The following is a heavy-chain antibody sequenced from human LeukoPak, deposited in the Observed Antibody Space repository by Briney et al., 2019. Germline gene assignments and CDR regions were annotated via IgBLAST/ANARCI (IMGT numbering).Heavy chain of an antibody. CDR3: AKEVLVVITQDGAFDI. CDR2: ISYDGSNK. J-gene: IGHJ3*02. CDR1: GFTFSSYG. D-gene: IGHD3-22*01. V-gene: IGHV3-30*18. Sequence: PGRSLRLCCAASGFTFSSYGMHWVRQAPGKGLEWVAVISYDGSNKYYADSVKGRFTISRDNSKNTLYLQMNSLRAENTAVYYCAKEVLVVITQDGAFDIWGQGTMVTVSS.